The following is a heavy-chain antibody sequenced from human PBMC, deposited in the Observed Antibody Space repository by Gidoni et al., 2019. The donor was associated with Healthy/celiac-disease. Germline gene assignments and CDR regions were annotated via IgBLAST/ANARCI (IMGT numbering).Heavy chain of an antibody. J-gene: IGHJ4*02. CDR1: GFTFSSYA. V-gene: IGHV3-33*01. CDR3: ARDLPNYYDSSGSLGLDY. CDR2: IWYDGSNK. D-gene: IGHD3-22*01. Sequence: QVQLVESGGGVVQPGRSLRLSCAASGFTFSSYALHWGRQGPGKGLEWVAVIWYDGSNKYYADSVKGRFTISRDNSKNTLYLQMNSLRAEDTAVYYCARDLPNYYDSSGSLGLDYWGQGTLVTVSS.